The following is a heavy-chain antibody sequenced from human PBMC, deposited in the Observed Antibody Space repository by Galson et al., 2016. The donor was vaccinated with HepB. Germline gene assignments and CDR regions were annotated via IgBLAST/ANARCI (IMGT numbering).Heavy chain of an antibody. CDR2: ISWDGGST. D-gene: IGHD3-16*01. CDR3: AKAQALGQYYFDY. Sequence: SLRLSCAASGFTFDDYTMHWVRQAPGKGLEWVSLISWDGGSTSYADSVKGRFTISRDNTKNCLYLQMNSLRTEDTALYCCAKAQALGQYYFDYWGQGTLVTVSS. V-gene: IGHV3-43*01. CDR1: GFTFDDYT. J-gene: IGHJ4*02.